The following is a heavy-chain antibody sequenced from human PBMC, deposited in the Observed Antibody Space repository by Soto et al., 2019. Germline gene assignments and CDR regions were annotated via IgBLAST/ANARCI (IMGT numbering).Heavy chain of an antibody. D-gene: IGHD2-2*01. J-gene: IGHJ6*02. CDR3: ARCSSTSCPRYYYYGMDV. CDR1: GGTFSSYA. Sequence: ASVKVSCKASGGTFSSYAISWVRQAPGQGLEWMGGIIPIFGTANYAQKFQGRVTITADESTSTAYMELSSLRSEDTAVYYCARCSSTSCPRYYYYGMDVWGQGTTVTVSS. V-gene: IGHV1-69*13. CDR2: IIPIFGTA.